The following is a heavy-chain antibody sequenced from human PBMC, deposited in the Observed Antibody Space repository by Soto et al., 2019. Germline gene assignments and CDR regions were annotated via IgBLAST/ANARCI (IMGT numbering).Heavy chain of an antibody. Sequence: QVQLQESGPGLVKPSETLSLTCTVSGGSISSYYWSWIRQPPGKGLEWIGYIYYSGSTNYNPSLKSRVTISVDTSKNQFSLKLSSVTAADTAVYYCARARHDYDFDYWGQGTLVTVSS. D-gene: IGHD4-17*01. CDR3: ARARHDYDFDY. CDR1: GGSISSYY. CDR2: IYYSGST. J-gene: IGHJ4*02. V-gene: IGHV4-59*01.